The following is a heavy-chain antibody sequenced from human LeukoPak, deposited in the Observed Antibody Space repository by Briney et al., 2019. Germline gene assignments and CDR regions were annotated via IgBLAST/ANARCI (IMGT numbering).Heavy chain of an antibody. Sequence: PSETLSLTCTVSGGSISSYYWSWIRQPPGKGLEWIGYIYYRGSTNYNPSLKSRVTISVDTSKNQFSLKLSSVTAADTAVYYCARGNVLYSIRPQEDRSHSRGVFDYWGQGTLVSVSS. D-gene: IGHD3-10*02. CDR3: ARGNVLYSIRPQEDRSHSRGVFDY. V-gene: IGHV4-59*01. J-gene: IGHJ4*02. CDR1: GGSISSYY. CDR2: IYYRGST.